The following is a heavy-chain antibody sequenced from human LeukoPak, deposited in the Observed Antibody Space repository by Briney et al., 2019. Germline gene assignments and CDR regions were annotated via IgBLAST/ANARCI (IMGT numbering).Heavy chain of an antibody. CDR2: IYYSGST. D-gene: IGHD3-22*01. V-gene: IGHV4-59*01. Sequence: SETLSLTCTVSGGSISSYYWSWIRQPPGKGLEWTGYIYYSGSTNYNPSLKSRVTISVETSKNQFSLKLSSVTAADTAVYYCARVTGYMIEDYFDYWGQGTLVTVSS. CDR3: ARVTGYMIEDYFDY. J-gene: IGHJ4*02. CDR1: GGSISSYY.